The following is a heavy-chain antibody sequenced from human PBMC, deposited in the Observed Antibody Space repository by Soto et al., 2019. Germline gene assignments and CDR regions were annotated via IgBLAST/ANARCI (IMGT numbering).Heavy chain of an antibody. CDR1: GGTFSSYA. D-gene: IGHD1-1*01. J-gene: IGHJ6*02. CDR3: ARDPGTTQYYYYGMDV. Sequence: SVKVSCKASGGTFSSYAISWVRQAPGQGLEWMGGIIPIFGTANYAQKFQGRVTITADESTSTAYMELSSLRSEDTAVYYCARDPGTTQYYYYGMDVWGQGTTVTVSS. CDR2: IIPIFGTA. V-gene: IGHV1-69*13.